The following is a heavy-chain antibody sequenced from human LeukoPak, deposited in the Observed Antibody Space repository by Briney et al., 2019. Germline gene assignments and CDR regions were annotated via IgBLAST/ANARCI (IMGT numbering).Heavy chain of an antibody. D-gene: IGHD3-9*01. J-gene: IGHJ4*02. CDR3: VKDFSADVLTGYHDK. CDR1: GFTFDDYT. Sequence: PGGSLRLSCAASGFTFDDYTIHWVRQAPGKGLEGVSLISWDGSITYYADSVKGRFTISRDNSKNSLYLQMNSLRTEDSAFYHCVKDFSADVLTGYHDKWGQGTLVSVSS. V-gene: IGHV3-43*01. CDR2: ISWDGSIT.